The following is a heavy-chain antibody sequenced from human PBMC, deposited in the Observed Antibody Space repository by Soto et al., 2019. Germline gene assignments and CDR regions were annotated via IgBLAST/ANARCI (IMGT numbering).Heavy chain of an antibody. D-gene: IGHD2-2*01. CDR3: ARDCGVVVPAATSTSYYYYYGMDV. CDR2: IYYSGST. V-gene: IGHV4-59*01. J-gene: IGHJ6*02. CDR1: GGSISSYD. Sequence: SETLSLTCTVSGGSISSYDWSWIRQPPGKGLEWIGYIYYSGSTNYNPSLKSRVTISVDTSKNQFSLKLSSVTAADTAVYYCARDCGVVVPAATSTSYYYYYGMDVWGQGTTVTVSS.